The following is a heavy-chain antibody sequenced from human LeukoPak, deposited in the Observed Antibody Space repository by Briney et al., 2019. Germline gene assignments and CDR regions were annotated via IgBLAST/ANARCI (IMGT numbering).Heavy chain of an antibody. CDR1: GYTFTGYY. D-gene: IGHD4-23*01. CDR2: INPNSGGT. J-gene: IGHJ3*02. Sequence: ASVKVSCKASGYTFTGYYMHWVQQAPGQGLEWMGRINPNSGGTNYAQKFQGRVTMTRDTSISTAYMELSRLRSDDTAVYYCARWSGGPDAFDIWGQGTTVTVSS. V-gene: IGHV1-2*06. CDR3: ARWSGGPDAFDI.